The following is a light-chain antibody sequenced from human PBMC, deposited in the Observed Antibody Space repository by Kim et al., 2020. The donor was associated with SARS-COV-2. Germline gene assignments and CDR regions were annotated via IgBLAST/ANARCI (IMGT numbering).Light chain of an antibody. Sequence: SPGERATLSCRASQSVRSSLAWYQQKPGQAPRLLIYDASIRATGVPSRFTGSGSGTEFTLTISSLQSEDFVVYFCQQYYTWSALTFGGGTKVEIK. J-gene: IGKJ4*01. CDR3: QQYYTWSALT. V-gene: IGKV3D-15*01. CDR1: QSVRSS. CDR2: DAS.